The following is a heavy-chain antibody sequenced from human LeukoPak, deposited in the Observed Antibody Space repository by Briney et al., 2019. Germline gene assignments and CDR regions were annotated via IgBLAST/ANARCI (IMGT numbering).Heavy chain of an antibody. D-gene: IGHD3-10*01. J-gene: IGHJ5*02. V-gene: IGHV1-69*06. CDR2: IIPIFGTA. CDR3: ASGITMVRGARGGFWFDP. Sequence: SVKVSCKASGGTFSSYAISWVRQAPGQGLEWMGGIIPIFGTANYAQKFQGRVTITADKSTSTAYMELSSLRSEDTAVYYCASGITMVRGARGGFWFDPWGQGTLVTVSS. CDR1: GGTFSSYA.